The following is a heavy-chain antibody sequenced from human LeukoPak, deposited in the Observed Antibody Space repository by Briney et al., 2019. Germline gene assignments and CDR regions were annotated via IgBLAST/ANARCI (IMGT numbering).Heavy chain of an antibody. J-gene: IGHJ6*03. Sequence: ASVKVSCKASGYTFTGYYMHWVRQAPGQGLEWMGRINPNIGGTNYAQKFQGRVTMTRDTSISTAYMELSRLRSDDTAVYCCARDRDYRYMDVWGKGTKVTVSS. CDR3: ARDRDYRYMDV. D-gene: IGHD4-11*01. V-gene: IGHV1-2*06. CDR2: INPNIGGT. CDR1: GYTFTGYY.